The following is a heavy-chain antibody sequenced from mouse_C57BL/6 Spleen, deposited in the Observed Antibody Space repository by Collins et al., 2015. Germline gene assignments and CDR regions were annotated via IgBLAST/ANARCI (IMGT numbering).Heavy chain of an antibody. CDR2: IFPGDGDT. CDR3: ARGAY. V-gene: IGHV1-80*01. Sequence: VKISCKASGYAFSXGYWMNWVKQRPGKGLEWIGQIFPGDGDTNYNGNFKGKATLTADKSSSTAYMQLSSLTSEDSAVYFCARGAYWGQGTLVTVSA. CDR1: GYAFSXGYW. J-gene: IGHJ3*01.